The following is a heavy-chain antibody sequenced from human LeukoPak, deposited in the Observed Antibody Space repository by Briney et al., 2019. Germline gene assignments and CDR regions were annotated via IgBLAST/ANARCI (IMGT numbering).Heavy chain of an antibody. J-gene: IGHJ5*02. D-gene: IGHD5-24*01. CDR3: ARVVDGYYRFDP. CDR2: ISAYNGNT. V-gene: IGHV1-18*01. Sequence: ASVKVSCKASGYTFTSYGISWVRQASGQGLEWMGWISAYNGNTNYAQKLQGRVTMTTDTSTSTAYMELRSLRSDDTAVYYCARVVDGYYRFDPWGQGTLVTVSS. CDR1: GYTFTSYG.